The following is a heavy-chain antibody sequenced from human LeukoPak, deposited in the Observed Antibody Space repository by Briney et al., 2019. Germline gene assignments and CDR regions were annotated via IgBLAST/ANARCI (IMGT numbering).Heavy chain of an antibody. Sequence: PGGSLRLSCAASGFTFSSYGMHWVRQAPGKGLEWVAFIRYDGSNKYYADSVKGRFTISRDNSKNTLYLQMNNLRPEDTALYYCATGNDILTSFYEWGLGTLVTVSS. V-gene: IGHV3-30*02. CDR1: GFTFSSYG. CDR3: ATGNDILTSFYE. J-gene: IGHJ4*02. D-gene: IGHD3-9*01. CDR2: IRYDGSNK.